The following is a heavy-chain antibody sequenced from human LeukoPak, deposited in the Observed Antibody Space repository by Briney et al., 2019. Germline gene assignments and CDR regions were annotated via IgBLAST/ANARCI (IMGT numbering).Heavy chain of an antibody. CDR2: ISSSSSYI. CDR1: GFTFSTYA. V-gene: IGHV3-21*01. Sequence: GGSLRLSCAASGFTFSTYAMNWVRQAPGKGLEWVSSISSSSSYIYYADSVKGRFTISRDNAKNSLYLQMNSLRAEDTAVYYCASTKNWNYDYYYYMDVWGKGTTVTVSS. D-gene: IGHD1-1*01. CDR3: ASTKNWNYDYYYYMDV. J-gene: IGHJ6*03.